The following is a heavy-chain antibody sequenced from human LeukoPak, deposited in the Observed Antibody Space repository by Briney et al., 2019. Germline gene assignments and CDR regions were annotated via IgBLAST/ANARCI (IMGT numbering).Heavy chain of an antibody. CDR1: GGSISSYY. V-gene: IGHV4-59*01. J-gene: IGHJ5*02. CDR2: IYYSGST. CDR3: ARGRQDSSGWYMDWFDP. Sequence: SETLSLTCTVSGGSISSYYWSWIRQPPGKGLEWIGYIYYSGSTNYNPSLKSRVTISVDTSKNQFSLKLSSVTAADTAVYYCARGRQDSSGWYMDWFDPWGQGTLVTVSS. D-gene: IGHD6-19*01.